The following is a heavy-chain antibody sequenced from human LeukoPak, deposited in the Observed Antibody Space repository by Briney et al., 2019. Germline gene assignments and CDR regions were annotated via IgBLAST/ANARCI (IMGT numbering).Heavy chain of an antibody. V-gene: IGHV4-59*08. D-gene: IGHD3-10*01. CDR3: ARHGTSGSYGWFDP. J-gene: IGHJ5*02. CDR1: GGSFSGYY. Sequence: SETLSLTCAVYGGSFSGYYWSWIRQPPGKGLEWIGYIYYSGSTNYNPSLKSRVTISVDTSKNQFSLKLSSVTAADTAVYYCARHGTSGSYGWFDPWGQGTLVTVSS. CDR2: IYYSGST.